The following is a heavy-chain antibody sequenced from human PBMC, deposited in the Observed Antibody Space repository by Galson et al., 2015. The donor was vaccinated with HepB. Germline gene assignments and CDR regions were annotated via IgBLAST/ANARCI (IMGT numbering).Heavy chain of an antibody. CDR1: GYIFSGYY. Sequence: SVKVSCKATGYIFSGYYMNWVRQAPGQGLEWMGRIDPNSGGTTYAQNFQGRVTMTRDTSITTAHMEPRRLRSDDTAVYYYARLRRYSGSSQVDYWGQGTLVTVSS. V-gene: IGHV1-2*06. D-gene: IGHD6-6*01. J-gene: IGHJ4*02. CDR3: ARLRRYSGSSQVDY. CDR2: IDPNSGGT.